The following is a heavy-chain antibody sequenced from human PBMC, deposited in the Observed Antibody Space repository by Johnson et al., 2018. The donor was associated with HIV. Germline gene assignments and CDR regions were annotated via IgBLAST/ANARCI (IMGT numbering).Heavy chain of an antibody. CDR1: GFTFSTFG. CDR3: ANPTGSDAFGI. V-gene: IGHV3-30*02. Sequence: QVQLVESGGGVVQPGASLRLSCAASGFTFSTFGMHWVRQAPGKGLEWVAFIRYDESNKYYADSLKGRFTISRDNSKNTLYLQMNSLRAEDTAVYYCANPTGSDAFGIWGQGTMVTVSS. J-gene: IGHJ3*02. D-gene: IGHD1-1*01. CDR2: IRYDESNK.